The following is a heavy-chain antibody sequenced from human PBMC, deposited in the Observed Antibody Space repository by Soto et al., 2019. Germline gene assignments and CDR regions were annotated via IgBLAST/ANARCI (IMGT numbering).Heavy chain of an antibody. J-gene: IGHJ6*02. CDR2: VWYHGSSK. CDR1: GCAFSNYG. CDR3: ARACGPYYYYHGRDA. V-gene: IGHV3-33*01. D-gene: IGHD2-21*01. Sequence: PGGSLRLSCAASGCAFSNYGIHWVRQAPGKGLEWVAVVWYHGSSKYYADSVKGRFTISRDNSKNTLYLQLNNLRAEDTAVYYCARACGPYYYYHGRDAWCHGTTVTVS.